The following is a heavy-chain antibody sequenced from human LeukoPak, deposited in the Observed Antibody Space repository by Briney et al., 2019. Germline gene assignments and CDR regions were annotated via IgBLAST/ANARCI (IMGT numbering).Heavy chain of an antibody. CDR2: ISGSGGRT. CDR1: GFTFSSYA. V-gene: IGHV3-23*01. CDR3: AKDPERSSSWYEGHT. Sequence: GGSLRLSCAASGFTFSSYAMSWVRQAPGKGLEWVSAISGSGGRTYYADSVKGRFTISRDNSKKTLYLQMNSLRAEDTAVYYCAKDPERSSSWYEGHTWGQGTLVTVSS. D-gene: IGHD6-13*01. J-gene: IGHJ5*02.